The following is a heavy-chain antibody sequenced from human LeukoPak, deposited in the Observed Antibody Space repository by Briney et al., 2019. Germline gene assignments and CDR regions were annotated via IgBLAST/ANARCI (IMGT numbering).Heavy chain of an antibody. CDR1: GGSISSSSYY. Sequence: SGTLSLTCTVSGGSISSSSYYWGWIRQPPGKGLEWIGSIYYSGSTYYNPSLKSRVTISVDTSKNQFSLKLSSVTAADTAVYYCARAIIAARRVYYYMDVWGKGTTVTVSS. CDR2: IYYSGST. CDR3: ARAIIAARRVYYYMDV. V-gene: IGHV4-39*07. J-gene: IGHJ6*03. D-gene: IGHD6-6*01.